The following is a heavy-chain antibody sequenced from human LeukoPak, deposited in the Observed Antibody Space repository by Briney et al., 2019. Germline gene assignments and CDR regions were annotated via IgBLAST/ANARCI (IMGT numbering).Heavy chain of an antibody. V-gene: IGHV4-59*08. CDR2: IHYSGIT. CDR3: ARLIAVTGTVDYFDS. Sequence: PSETLSLTCAVYGGSFSGYYWSWIRQPPGKGLEWIGYIHYSGITNYNPSLKSRVTISVDTSRTQFFLKLNSVTAADTAVYYCARLIAVTGTVDYFDSWGQGTLVTVSS. D-gene: IGHD6-19*01. J-gene: IGHJ4*02. CDR1: GGSFSGYY.